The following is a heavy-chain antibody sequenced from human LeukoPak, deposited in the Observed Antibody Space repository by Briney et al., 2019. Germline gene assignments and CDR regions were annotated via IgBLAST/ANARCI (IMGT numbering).Heavy chain of an antibody. V-gene: IGHV1-18*01. D-gene: IGHD3-22*01. CDR2: ISANNGKT. Sequence: ASVKVSCKASGYTFTSYGISWVRQAPGQGLEWMGWISANNGKTKYAQNLQGRVTMTTDTSTGTAYMELRSLRSDDTAVYYCARGYLTTIVEWFDPWGQGTLVTVSS. CDR3: ARGYLTTIVEWFDP. J-gene: IGHJ5*02. CDR1: GYTFTSYG.